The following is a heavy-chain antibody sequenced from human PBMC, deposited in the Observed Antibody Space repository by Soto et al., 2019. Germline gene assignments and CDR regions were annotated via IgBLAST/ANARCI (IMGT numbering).Heavy chain of an antibody. J-gene: IGHJ5*02. V-gene: IGHV4-38-2*01. CDR1: GYYIRSGYY. Sequence: SETLSLTCAVSGYYIRSGYYWAWIRPPPGKGLEWIGNIYHIGSTYYNQSLKSRVTMSIDTSKNQFSLSLRSATAPDTAIYYCVRRGGTYREPWGEEDMVSVSP. D-gene: IGHD1-26*01. CDR3: VRRGGTYREP. CDR2: IYHIGST.